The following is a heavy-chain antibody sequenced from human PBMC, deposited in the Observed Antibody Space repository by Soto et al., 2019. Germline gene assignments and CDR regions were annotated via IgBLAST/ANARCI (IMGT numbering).Heavy chain of an antibody. CDR2: INHSGST. V-gene: IGHV4-34*01. J-gene: IGHJ4*02. CDR3: ARGDIVVVVASAGPFDY. CDR1: CGSFSGYY. Sequence: SETLSLTCAGYCGSFSGYYWSWIRQPPGKGLEWIGEINHSGSTNYNPSLKSRVTISVDTSKNQFSLKLSSVTAADTAVYYCARGDIVVVVASAGPFDYWGQGTLVTVSS. D-gene: IGHD2-15*01.